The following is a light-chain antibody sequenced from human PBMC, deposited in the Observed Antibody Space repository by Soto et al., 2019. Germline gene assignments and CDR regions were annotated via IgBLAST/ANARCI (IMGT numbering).Light chain of an antibody. CDR1: SGDVGGHNH. CDR2: EVS. J-gene: IGLJ1*01. CDR3: TSHRASGV. Sequence: QSVLTQPASVSGSPGQSITISCTGTSGDVGGHNHVSWCQQHPGKAPRLIIYEVSDRPSGVSNRFSGSKSGNTASLTISGLQAEDEADYYCTSHRASGVFGTGTKVTVL. V-gene: IGLV2-14*01.